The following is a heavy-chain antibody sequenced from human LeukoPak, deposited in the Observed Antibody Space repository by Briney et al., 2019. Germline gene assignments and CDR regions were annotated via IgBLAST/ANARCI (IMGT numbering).Heavy chain of an antibody. V-gene: IGHV4-34*01. CDR3: ARHDSVVVTYYFDY. D-gene: IGHD2-21*02. CDR1: GGSISSYY. J-gene: IGHJ4*02. Sequence: TSETLSLTCTVSGGSISSYYWSWIRQPPGKGLEWIGEINHSGSTNYNPSLKSRVTISVDTSKNQFSLKLSSVTAADTAVYYCARHDSVVVTYYFDYWGQGTLVTVSS. CDR2: INHSGST.